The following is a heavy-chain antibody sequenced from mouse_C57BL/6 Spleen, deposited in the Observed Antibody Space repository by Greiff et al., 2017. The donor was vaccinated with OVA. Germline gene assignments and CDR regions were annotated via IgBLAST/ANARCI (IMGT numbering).Heavy chain of an antibody. CDR1: GYTFTSYW. V-gene: IGHV1-55*01. D-gene: IGHD2-4*01. CDR2: IYPGSGST. CDR3: ARSYDYDEAWFAY. J-gene: IGHJ3*01. Sequence: QVQLQQPGAELVKPGASVKMSYKASGYTFTSYWITWVKQRPGQGLEWIGDIYPGSGSTNYNEKFKSKATLTVDTSSSTAYMQLSSLTSEDSAVYYGARSYDYDEAWFAYWGQGTLVTVSA.